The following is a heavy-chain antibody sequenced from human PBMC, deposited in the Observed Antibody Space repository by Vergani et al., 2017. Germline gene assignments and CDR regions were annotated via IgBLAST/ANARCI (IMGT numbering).Heavy chain of an antibody. Sequence: QVQLQESGPGLVKPSDTLSLTCAVSGYSISSSNWWGWIRQPPGKGLEWIGYIYYSGSTYYNPSLKSRVTMSVDTSKNQFSRKLSSVSAVDTAVYYCARTVVAATLRGRWYYYMDVWGKGTTVTVSS. J-gene: IGHJ6*03. CDR3: ARTVVAATLRGRWYYYMDV. CDR2: IYYSGST. V-gene: IGHV4-28*01. CDR1: GYSISSSNW. D-gene: IGHD2-15*01.